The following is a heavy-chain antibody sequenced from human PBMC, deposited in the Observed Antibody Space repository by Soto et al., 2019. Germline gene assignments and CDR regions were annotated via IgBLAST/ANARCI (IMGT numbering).Heavy chain of an antibody. Sequence: PSQTLSLTCAISGDSVSSNSAAWNWIRQSPSRGLEWLGRTYYRSKWYNDYAVSVKSRMTINPDTSKNQFSLQLNSVTPEDTAVYYCARDRKVAGTVYYYGMDVWGQGTTVTVSS. CDR3: ARDRKVAGTVYYYGMDV. CDR1: GDSVSSNSAA. CDR2: TYYRSKWYN. D-gene: IGHD6-19*01. J-gene: IGHJ6*02. V-gene: IGHV6-1*01.